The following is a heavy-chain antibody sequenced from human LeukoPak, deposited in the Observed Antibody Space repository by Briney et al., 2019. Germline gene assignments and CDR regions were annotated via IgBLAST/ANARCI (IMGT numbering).Heavy chain of an antibody. J-gene: IGHJ6*03. CDR2: IYPGDSDT. CDR1: GYNFPSYW. D-gene: IGHD3-3*01. Sequence: GESLKISCKGSGYNFPSYWVAWVRQMPGKGLEWMGIIYPGDSDTRYSPSFQGQVTISADKSISTAYLQWSSLKASDTAMYYCARVKDFWSGSDYYMDVWGKGTTVTVSS. V-gene: IGHV5-51*01. CDR3: ARVKDFWSGSDYYMDV.